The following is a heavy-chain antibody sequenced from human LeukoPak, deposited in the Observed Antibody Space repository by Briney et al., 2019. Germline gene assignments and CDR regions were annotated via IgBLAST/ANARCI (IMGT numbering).Heavy chain of an antibody. CDR3: AKSSRGYVSSFDY. D-gene: IGHD5-12*01. CDR2: IGGSGGST. CDR1: GFTFSSYA. Sequence: GGSLRLSCAASGFTFSSYAMSWVRQAPGKGLEWVSAIGGSGGSTYYADSVKGRFTISRDNSKNTLYLQMNSLRAEDTAVYYCAKSSRGYVSSFDYWGQGTLVTVSS. J-gene: IGHJ4*02. V-gene: IGHV3-23*01.